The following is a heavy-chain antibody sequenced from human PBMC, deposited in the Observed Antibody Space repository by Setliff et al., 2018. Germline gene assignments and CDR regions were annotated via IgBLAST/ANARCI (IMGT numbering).Heavy chain of an antibody. CDR2: IYYSGST. D-gene: IGHD3-10*01. Sequence: PSETLSLTCTVSGGSISSHYWSWIRQPPGKGLEWIGSIYYSGSTNYNPYLKSRVTISVDTSKNQFSLKLSSVTAADTAVYYCARDWTGWFGELSGWFDPWGQGTLVTVSS. J-gene: IGHJ5*02. V-gene: IGHV4-59*11. CDR3: ARDWTGWFGELSGWFDP. CDR1: GGSISSHY.